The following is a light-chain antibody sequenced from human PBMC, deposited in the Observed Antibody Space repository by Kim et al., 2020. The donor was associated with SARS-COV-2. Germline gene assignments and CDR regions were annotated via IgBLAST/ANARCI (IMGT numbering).Light chain of an antibody. J-gene: IGLJ3*02. CDR3: QSRNSSGNPHWV. CDR1: SLRSYY. CDR2: GKN. Sequence: SSELTQDPAVSVALGQTVRITCQGDSLRSYYASWYQQKPGQAPVLVIYGKNNRPSGIPDRFSGSSSGNTASLTITGAQAEDEAEYYCQSRNSSGNPHWVF. V-gene: IGLV3-19*01.